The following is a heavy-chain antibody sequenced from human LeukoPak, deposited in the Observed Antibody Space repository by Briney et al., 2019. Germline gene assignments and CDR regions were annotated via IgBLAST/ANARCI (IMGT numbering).Heavy chain of an antibody. CDR1: GASITRCSSG. V-gene: IGHV4-39*01. D-gene: IGHD2-21*02. CDR3: ATEGTATRFEY. CDR2: VYYTGNT. Sequence: SETLSLTCTVSGASITRCSSGARMRQPPGKRLQWIGSVYYTGNTYYNPSLKSRVTISVDTSKNQFSLNLSSVTAADTAVYYCATEGTATRFEYWGQGTLVTVSS. J-gene: IGHJ4*02.